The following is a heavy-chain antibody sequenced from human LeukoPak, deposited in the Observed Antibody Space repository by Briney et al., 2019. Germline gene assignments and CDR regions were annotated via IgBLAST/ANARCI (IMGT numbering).Heavy chain of an antibody. Sequence: GGSLRLSCAASGFTFSSHGMHWVRQAPGKGLEWVAFIQYDGSNKYYADSVKGRFTISRDNSKNTLYLQMNSLRAEDTAVYYCAKGSCCSHFDYWGQGTLVTVSS. CDR1: GFTFSSHG. D-gene: IGHD2-15*01. CDR2: IQYDGSNK. V-gene: IGHV3-30*02. J-gene: IGHJ4*02. CDR3: AKGSCCSHFDY.